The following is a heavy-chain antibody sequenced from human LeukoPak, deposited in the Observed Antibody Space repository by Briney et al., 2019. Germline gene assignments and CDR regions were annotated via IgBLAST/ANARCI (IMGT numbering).Heavy chain of an antibody. Sequence: SVKVSCKASGGAFSSYAIGWVRQAPGQGLEWMGRIIPILGIANYAQKFQGRVTITADKSTSTAYMELSSLRSEDTAVYYCARDLPTVTAEVWGQGTLVTVSS. CDR2: IIPILGIA. CDR3: ARDLPTVTAEV. J-gene: IGHJ4*02. CDR1: GGAFSSYA. V-gene: IGHV1-69*04. D-gene: IGHD2-21*02.